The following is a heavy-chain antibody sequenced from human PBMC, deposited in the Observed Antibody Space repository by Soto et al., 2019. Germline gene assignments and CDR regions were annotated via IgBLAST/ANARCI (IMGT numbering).Heavy chain of an antibody. Sequence: ASVKVSCKASGYTFTNYYMHWWRQAPGQGLEWRGWMNPRSGGSKYAQAVQDRVTMTRDASISTAYMEMTSLRHGDTAVYFCARSDDSTSYPLDLWGPGTLVTVSS. J-gene: IGHJ5*02. CDR3: ARSDDSTSYPLDL. CDR1: GYTFTNYY. CDR2: MNPRSGGS. V-gene: IGHV1-2*02. D-gene: IGHD4-4*01.